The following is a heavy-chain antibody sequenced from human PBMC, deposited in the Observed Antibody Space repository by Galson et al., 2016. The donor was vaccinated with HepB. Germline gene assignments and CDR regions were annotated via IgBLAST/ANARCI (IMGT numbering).Heavy chain of an antibody. CDR3: SRTGGTGAAVEGTAHALDI. Sequence: SVKVSCKASGYTFRNYGMTWVRQAPGQGLECMGWISGYNGKTDYAQKLQVRVTMTTDTSTATVHMELRSLRFDDTAVYYCSRTGGTGAAVEGTAHALDIWGQGTSVTVSS. CDR2: ISGYNGKT. CDR1: GYTFRNYG. D-gene: IGHD6-13*01. J-gene: IGHJ3*02. V-gene: IGHV1-18*01.